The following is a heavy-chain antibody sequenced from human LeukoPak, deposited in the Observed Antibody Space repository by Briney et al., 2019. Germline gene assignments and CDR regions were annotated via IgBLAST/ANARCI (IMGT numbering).Heavy chain of an antibody. V-gene: IGHV1-18*01. CDR1: GYTFTSHG. CDR2: ISGYNGNT. J-gene: IGHJ4*02. CDR3: ARYGAAAGATHDY. D-gene: IGHD6-13*01. Sequence: ASVKVSCKASGYTFTSHGVSWVRQAPGQGLEWMGWISGYNGNTNYAQKFQGRVTMTTDTSTSTAYMELRSLRSDDTAVYYCARYGAAAGATHDYWGQGTLVTVSS.